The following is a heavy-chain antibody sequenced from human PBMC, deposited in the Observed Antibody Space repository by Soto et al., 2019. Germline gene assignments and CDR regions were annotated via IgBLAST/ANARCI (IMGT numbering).Heavy chain of an antibody. D-gene: IGHD5-18*01. CDR2: ISGSGGST. CDR1: GFTFSSYA. Sequence: EAQLLESGGGLVQPGGSLRLSCAASGFTFSSYAMSWVRQAPGKGLEWVSAISGSGGSTYYADSVKGRFTISRDNSKNTLYLQMNSLRAEDTAVYYCAKGGYGPYYYGMDVWGQGTTVTVSS. J-gene: IGHJ6*02. CDR3: AKGGYGPYYYGMDV. V-gene: IGHV3-23*01.